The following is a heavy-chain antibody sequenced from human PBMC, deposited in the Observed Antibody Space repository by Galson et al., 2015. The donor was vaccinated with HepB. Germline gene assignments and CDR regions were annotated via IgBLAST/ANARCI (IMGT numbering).Heavy chain of an antibody. V-gene: IGHV1-69*13. CDR2: IIPIFGTA. D-gene: IGHD3-22*01. J-gene: IGHJ3*02. CDR3: ARDHTVVVTPLGAFDI. Sequence: SVKVSCKASGGTFSSYAISWVRQAPGQGLEWMGGIIPIFGTANYAQKFQGRVTITADESTSTAYMELSSLRSEDTAVYYCARDHTVVVTPLGAFDIWGQGTMVTVSS. CDR1: GGTFSSYA.